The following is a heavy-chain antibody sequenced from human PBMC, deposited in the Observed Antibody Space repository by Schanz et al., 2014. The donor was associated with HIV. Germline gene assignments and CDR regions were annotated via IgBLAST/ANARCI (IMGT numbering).Heavy chain of an antibody. CDR3: AREGGTSGRNGYFDS. J-gene: IGHJ4*02. Sequence: EVQLVESGGGLVKPGGSLRLSCAASGFTFSRYSMNWVRQAPGKGLEWVASITSSSSYIYYADSVKGRFTISRDYSKNSLDLEVSSLRTEDTAIYFCAREGGTSGRNGYFDSWGQGALVTVSS. CDR2: ITSSSSYI. V-gene: IGHV3-21*01. D-gene: IGHD6-19*01. CDR1: GFTFSRYS.